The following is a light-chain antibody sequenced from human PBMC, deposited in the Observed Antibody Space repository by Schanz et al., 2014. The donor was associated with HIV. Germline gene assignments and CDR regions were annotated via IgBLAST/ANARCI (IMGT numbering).Light chain of an antibody. J-gene: IGKJ4*01. CDR2: GAS. V-gene: IGKV3-20*01. CDR3: QHYDISRGT. Sequence: ETVLTQSPGSLSLSPGDRATLSCRASQSLTTNYLAWYQQKLGQAPRLLIYGASSRATGIPDRFSGNGSGTDFTLTISRLEPEDFATYYCQHYDISRGTFGGGTRVEIK. CDR1: QSLTTNY.